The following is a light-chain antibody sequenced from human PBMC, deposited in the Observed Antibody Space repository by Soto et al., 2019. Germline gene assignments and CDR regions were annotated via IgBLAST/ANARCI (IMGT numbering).Light chain of an antibody. V-gene: IGKV1-39*01. Sequence: DIPLTQSPSSLCASVGDRVTITCRAGQTISNYLNWYQMKPGKAPKLLIYGASSLQNGVPPRFSGSGSGTDFALTIRNLEPEDFASYFCQQSYTSPTFGPGTKVDL. CDR1: QTISNY. CDR2: GAS. J-gene: IGKJ3*01. CDR3: QQSYTSPT.